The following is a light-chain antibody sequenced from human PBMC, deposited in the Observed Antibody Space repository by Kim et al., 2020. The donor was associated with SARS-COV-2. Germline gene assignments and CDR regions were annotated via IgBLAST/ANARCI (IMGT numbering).Light chain of an antibody. Sequence: SVSPGERAPLPCRARQSVALLAWYQQKPGQAPRLVIHGASTRAAGIPARFSGSGSETEFTLTISSLQSEDFAIYYCQQYNEWPSTFGQGTRLEIK. CDR1: QSVALL. CDR2: GAS. CDR3: QQYNEWPST. V-gene: IGKV3-15*01. J-gene: IGKJ5*01.